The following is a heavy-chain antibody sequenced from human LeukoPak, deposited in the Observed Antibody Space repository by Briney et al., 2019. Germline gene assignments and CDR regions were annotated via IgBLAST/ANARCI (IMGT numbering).Heavy chain of an antibody. CDR1: GFTFSTYW. Sequence: GGSLRLSCAASGFTFSTYWMSWVRQAPGKGLESVAKIKEDGSDKHYVDSLKGRFSIYRDNAKNSLYLEINSLRAEDAAVYYCARDRGGGSFDHWGQGTLVTVSS. D-gene: IGHD2-15*01. CDR2: IKEDGSDK. V-gene: IGHV3-7*01. CDR3: ARDRGGGSFDH. J-gene: IGHJ4*02.